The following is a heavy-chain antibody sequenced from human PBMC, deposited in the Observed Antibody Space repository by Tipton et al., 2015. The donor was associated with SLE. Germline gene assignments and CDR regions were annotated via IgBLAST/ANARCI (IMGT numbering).Heavy chain of an antibody. CDR1: GSLSGYY. Sequence: TLSLTCGVSGSLSGYYWSWVRQRPGQGLEWIGEIDESGGTRYSRSLKRRLTMSIDTSKRQLSLSLISVTSADTARYYCVSVGASYQSGQAWGYWGQGIPVTFAS. CDR2: IDESGGT. V-gene: IGHV4-34*01. D-gene: IGHD3-10*01. CDR3: VSVGASYQSGQAWGY. J-gene: IGHJ4*02.